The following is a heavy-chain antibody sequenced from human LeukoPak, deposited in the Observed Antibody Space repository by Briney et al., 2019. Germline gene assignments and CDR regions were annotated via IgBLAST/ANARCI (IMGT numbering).Heavy chain of an antibody. J-gene: IGHJ4*01. D-gene: IGHD3-10*01. CDR1: GFSVSSNY. CDR3: ARDRSGSGSYSYDN. Sequence: GGSLRLSCAASGFSVSSNYMSWVRQAPGKGLEWVSVIFSGGSTYFADSVKGRFTISRDNSKNTLYPQMNSLRAEDTAVYYCARDRSGSGSYSYDNWGQGTLVIVSS. CDR2: IFSGGST. V-gene: IGHV3-66*01.